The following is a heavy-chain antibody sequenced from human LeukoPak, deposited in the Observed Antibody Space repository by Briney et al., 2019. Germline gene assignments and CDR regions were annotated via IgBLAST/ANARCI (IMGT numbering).Heavy chain of an antibody. Sequence: GGSLRLSCAASGFSFSIYEMNWVRQAPGKGLEWVSYISSSGSIILYADSVKGRFTISRDNAKNLVYLEMNSLRAEDTAVYYCARVGYYYDSSGYFDYWGQGTLVTVSS. CDR3: ARVGYYYDSSGYFDY. CDR2: ISSSGSII. D-gene: IGHD3-22*01. V-gene: IGHV3-48*03. CDR1: GFSFSIYE. J-gene: IGHJ4*02.